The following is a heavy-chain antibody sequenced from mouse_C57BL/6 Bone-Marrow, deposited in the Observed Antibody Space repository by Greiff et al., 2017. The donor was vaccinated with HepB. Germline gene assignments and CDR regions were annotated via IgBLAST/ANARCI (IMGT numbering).Heavy chain of an antibody. V-gene: IGHV1-81*01. D-gene: IGHD1-1*01. Sequence: VQLQQPGAELVKPGASVKLSCKASGYTFPSYWMHWVKQRPGRGLEWIGEIYPRSGNTYYNEKFKGKATLTADKSSSTAYMELRSLTSEDSAVYFCARGYYGSSYYYAMDYWGQGTSVTVSS. CDR2: IYPRSGNT. CDR3: ARGYYGSSYYYAMDY. J-gene: IGHJ4*01. CDR1: GYTFPSYW.